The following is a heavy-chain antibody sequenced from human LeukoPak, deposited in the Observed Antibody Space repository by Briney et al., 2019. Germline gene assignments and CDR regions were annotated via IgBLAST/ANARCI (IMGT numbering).Heavy chain of an antibody. V-gene: IGHV3-23*01. CDR2: ISGSGGST. CDR3: AKAGPGITGTTDFDY. D-gene: IGHD1-7*01. Sequence: GGSLRLSCAASGFTFSSYAMSWVRQAPGKGLEWVSAISGSGGSTYYADSVKGRFTISGDNSKNTLYLQMNSLRAEDTAVYYCAKAGPGITGTTDFDYWGQGTLVTVSS. CDR1: GFTFSSYA. J-gene: IGHJ4*02.